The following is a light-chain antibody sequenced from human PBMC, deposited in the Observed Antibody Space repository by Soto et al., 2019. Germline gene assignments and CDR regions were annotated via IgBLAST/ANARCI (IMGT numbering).Light chain of an antibody. J-gene: IGLJ1*01. Sequence: QSVLTQPPSASGTPGQRVTISCSGSTSNIGTNPINWYQQLPGTDPKLLMFGNDQRPSGVPDRFSGSKSGTSASLAVSGLQSEDEADYFCETWDDSLNGYVFGTGTKLTVL. CDR1: TSNIGTNP. CDR2: GND. CDR3: ETWDDSLNGYV. V-gene: IGLV1-44*01.